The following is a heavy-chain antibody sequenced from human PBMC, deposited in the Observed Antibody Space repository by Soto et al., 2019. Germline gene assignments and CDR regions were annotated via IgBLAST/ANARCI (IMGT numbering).Heavy chain of an antibody. CDR2: IYPSESDT. D-gene: IGHD1-26*01. CDR1: GYMFTAYG. Sequence: GESLKISCQATGYMFTAYGIGWVRQMPGKGLEWMGIIYPSESDTTYHPSMQGHVTVSVDKSVSTAYVHWSSLKASDTATYYCARRGPESKFGPRAFDVWGQGTLVTVSS. CDR3: ARRGPESKFGPRAFDV. J-gene: IGHJ3*01. V-gene: IGHV5-51*01.